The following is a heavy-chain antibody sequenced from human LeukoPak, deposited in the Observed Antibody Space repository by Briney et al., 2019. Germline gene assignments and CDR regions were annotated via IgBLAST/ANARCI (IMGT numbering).Heavy chain of an antibody. Sequence: ASVKVSRKASGYTFTSYGISGVRQAPGQGLEGMGWISAYNGSTIYAQKLQGRVTMTTDTSTSTAYMELRSLRSDDTAVYYCARPRISYGDYNRRYYYYYYMDVWGKGTTVTISS. CDR2: ISAYNGST. CDR1: GYTFTSYG. V-gene: IGHV1-18*01. D-gene: IGHD4-17*01. CDR3: ARPRISYGDYNRRYYYYYYMDV. J-gene: IGHJ6*03.